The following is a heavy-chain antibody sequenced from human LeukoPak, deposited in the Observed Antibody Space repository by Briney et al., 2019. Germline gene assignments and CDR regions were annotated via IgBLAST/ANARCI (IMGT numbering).Heavy chain of an antibody. J-gene: IGHJ4*02. CDR1: GFTFSSYG. Sequence: PGGSLRLSCAASGFTFSSYGTHWVRQAPGKGLEWVAVISNDGSNKYYADSVKGRFTISRDNSKNTLYLQMNSLRAEDTAVYYCAKLATGYRTNGYHLAGQTDDYWGQGTLVTVSS. CDR2: ISNDGSNK. V-gene: IGHV3-30*18. D-gene: IGHD3-16*02. CDR3: AKLATGYRTNGYHLAGQTDDY.